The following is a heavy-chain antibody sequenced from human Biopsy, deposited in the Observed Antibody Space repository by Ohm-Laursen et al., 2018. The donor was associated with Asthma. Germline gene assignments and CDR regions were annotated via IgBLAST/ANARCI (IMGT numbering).Heavy chain of an antibody. CDR2: IYYSWST. J-gene: IGHJ6*02. D-gene: IGHD1-26*01. V-gene: IGHV4-59*12. Sequence: TLSLTCTVSGGSISSYYWSWIRQPPGKGLEWIGYIYYSWSTNYNPSLKSRVTISVDTSKNQFALKLTSVTAADTAVYYCARGSSSRLSQWELLVSGGKRAHSYYGMDVWGQGTTVTVSS. CDR3: ARGSSSRLSQWELLVSGGKRAHSYYGMDV. CDR1: GGSISSYY.